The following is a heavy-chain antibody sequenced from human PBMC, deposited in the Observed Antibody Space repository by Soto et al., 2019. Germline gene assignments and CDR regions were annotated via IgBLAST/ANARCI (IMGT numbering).Heavy chain of an antibody. D-gene: IGHD3-22*01. Sequence: GGSLRLSCAASGFTFSNYWMHWVRQTPGMGLVWVSHINIDGSDTTYADSVKGRFTISRDNSKNTLYLQMNSLRAEDTAVYYCARVDYYDSSGYYYWFDPWGQGTLVTVSS. J-gene: IGHJ5*02. CDR3: ARVDYYDSSGYYYWFDP. CDR1: GFTFSNYW. CDR2: INIDGSDT. V-gene: IGHV3-74*01.